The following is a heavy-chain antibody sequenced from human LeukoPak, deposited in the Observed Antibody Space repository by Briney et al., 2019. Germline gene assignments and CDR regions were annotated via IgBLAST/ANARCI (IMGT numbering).Heavy chain of an antibody. J-gene: IGHJ5*02. CDR3: AKSVPNVLRYFGCWFDP. CDR2: ISGSGGST. V-gene: IGHV3-23*01. D-gene: IGHD3-9*01. CDR1: GFTFSSYA. Sequence: GGSLRLSCAASGFTFSSYAMSWVRQAPGKGLEWVSAISGSGGSTYYADSVKGRFTISRDNSKNTLYLQMNSLRAEDTAVYYCAKSVPNVLRYFGCWFDPWGQGTLVTVSS.